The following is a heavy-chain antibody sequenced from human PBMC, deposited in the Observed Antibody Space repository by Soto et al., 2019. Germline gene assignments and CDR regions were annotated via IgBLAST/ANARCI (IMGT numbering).Heavy chain of an antibody. Sequence: QVQLVQSGAEVKKPGASVKVSCKASGYTFTIYGISWVRQAPGQGLEWMGWISGYNGNTDYAQNLQDRVTLTTDASTISVYMELRSLRSDDTAVYYCAMVDYYDSSGYYGYWGQGTLITVSS. D-gene: IGHD3-22*01. CDR3: AMVDYYDSSGYYGY. V-gene: IGHV1-18*04. J-gene: IGHJ4*02. CDR1: GYTFTIYG. CDR2: ISGYNGNT.